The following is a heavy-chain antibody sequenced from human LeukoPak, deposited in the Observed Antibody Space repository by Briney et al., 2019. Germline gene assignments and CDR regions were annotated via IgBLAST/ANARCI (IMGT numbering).Heavy chain of an antibody. CDR1: GGSISSSSYY. J-gene: IGHJ4*02. CDR3: ARQGGSAMVDFDY. V-gene: IGHV4-39*01. D-gene: IGHD5-18*01. Sequence: SGTLSLTCTVSGGSISSSSYYWGWIRQPPGKGLEWIGSIYYSGSTYYNPSLKSRVTISVDTSKNQFSLKLSSVTAADTAVYHCARQGGSAMVDFDYWGQGTLVTVSS. CDR2: IYYSGST.